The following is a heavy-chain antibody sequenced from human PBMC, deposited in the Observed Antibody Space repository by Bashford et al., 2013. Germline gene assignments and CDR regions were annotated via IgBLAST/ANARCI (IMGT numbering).Heavy chain of an antibody. D-gene: IGHD1-1*01. J-gene: IGHJ2*01. Sequence: VRQAPGKGLEWVSSISSSSSYIYYADSVKGRFTISRDNAKNSLYLQMNSLRAEDTAVYYCAKDFRNGGNPYWYFDLWGRGTLVTVSS. V-gene: IGHV3-21*01. CDR3: AKDFRNGGNPYWYFDL. CDR2: ISSSSSYI.